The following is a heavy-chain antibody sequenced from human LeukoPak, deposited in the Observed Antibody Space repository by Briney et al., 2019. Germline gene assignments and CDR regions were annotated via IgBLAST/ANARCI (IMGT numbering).Heavy chain of an antibody. CDR2: IWYDGSNK. D-gene: IGHD3-10*01. Sequence: GGSLRLSCAASGSTFSSYGMHWVRQAPGKGLEWVAVIWYDGSNKYYADSVKGRFTISRDNSKNTLYLQMNSLRAEDTAVYYCARGGRGVDFDYWGQGTLVTVSS. CDR3: ARGGRGVDFDY. V-gene: IGHV3-33*01. CDR1: GSTFSSYG. J-gene: IGHJ4*02.